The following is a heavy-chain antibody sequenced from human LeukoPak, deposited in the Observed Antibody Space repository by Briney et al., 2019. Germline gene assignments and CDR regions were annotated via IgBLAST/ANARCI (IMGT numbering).Heavy chain of an antibody. V-gene: IGHV4-61*02. CDR2: IYGSGST. CDR3: ARGSGSTSSNYFDP. Sequence: SQTLSLTCTVSGGSFSSGNFYWSWLRQPAGMGLEWLGRIYGSGSTNDSPSLRSRVTISIDTTKNQFSLKLNSVTAADTAVYYCARGSGSTSSNYFDPWGQRTLVTVSS. D-gene: IGHD2-2*01. J-gene: IGHJ5*01. CDR1: GGSFSSGNFY.